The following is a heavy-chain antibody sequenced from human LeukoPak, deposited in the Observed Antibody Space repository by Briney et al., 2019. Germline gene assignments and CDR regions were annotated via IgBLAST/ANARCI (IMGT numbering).Heavy chain of an antibody. CDR2: ISGSGGST. J-gene: IGHJ3*02. V-gene: IGHV3-23*01. Sequence: PGGSLRLSCAASGFTFSSYAMSWVRQAPGKGPEWVSAISGSGGSTYYADSVKGRFTISRDNSKNTLYLQVNSLRAEDTAVYYCAKDGRDGITIFGVVVDAFDIWGQGTMVTVSS. CDR3: AKDGRDGITIFGVVVDAFDI. D-gene: IGHD3-3*01. CDR1: GFTFSSYA.